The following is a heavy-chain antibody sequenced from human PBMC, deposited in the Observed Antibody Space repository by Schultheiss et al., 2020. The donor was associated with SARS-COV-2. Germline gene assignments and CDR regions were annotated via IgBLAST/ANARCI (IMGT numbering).Heavy chain of an antibody. CDR2: IYYSGST. D-gene: IGHD3-22*01. CDR1: GGSIRSYY. Sequence: GSLRLSCTVSGGSIRSYYWSWIRQPPGKGLEWIGDIYYSGSTNYNPSLKSRVTISVDTSKNQFSLKLNSVTAADTAVYYCARDRAITMTYFDLWGRGALVTVSS. J-gene: IGHJ4*02. V-gene: IGHV4-59*01. CDR3: ARDRAITMTYFDL.